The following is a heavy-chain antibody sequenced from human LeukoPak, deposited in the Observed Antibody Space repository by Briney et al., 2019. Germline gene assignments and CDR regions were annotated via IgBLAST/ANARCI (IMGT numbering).Heavy chain of an antibody. Sequence: SETLSLTCAVYGGSFSGYYWSWIRQPPGKGLEWIGEINHSGSTNYNPSLKSRVTISVDTSKNQFSLKLSSVTAADTAVYYCARFDILTGFDYWGRGTLVTVSS. J-gene: IGHJ4*02. CDR3: ARFDILTGFDY. V-gene: IGHV4-34*01. CDR2: INHSGST. D-gene: IGHD3-9*01. CDR1: GGSFSGYY.